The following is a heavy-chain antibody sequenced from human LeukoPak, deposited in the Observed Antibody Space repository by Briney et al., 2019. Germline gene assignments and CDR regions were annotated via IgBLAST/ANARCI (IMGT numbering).Heavy chain of an antibody. J-gene: IGHJ6*02. V-gene: IGHV1-46*01. Sequence: ASVKVSCKASGYTFTSYYMHWVRQAPGQGLEWMGIINPSGGSTSYAQKFQGRVTMTRDTSTSTVYMELSSLRSEDTAVYYCATPKLGYCSSTSCYLNYYGMDVWGQGTTVTVSS. CDR2: INPSGGST. D-gene: IGHD2-2*01. CDR3: ATPKLGYCSSTSCYLNYYGMDV. CDR1: GYTFTSYY.